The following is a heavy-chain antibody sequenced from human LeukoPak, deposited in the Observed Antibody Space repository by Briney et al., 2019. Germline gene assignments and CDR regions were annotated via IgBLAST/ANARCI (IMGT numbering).Heavy chain of an antibody. CDR1: GFTFSTYS. V-gene: IGHV4-59*08. CDR3: ARRRRLRLGDAFDI. CDR2: IYYSGST. Sequence: GSLRLSCAASGFTFSTYSMNWVRQPPGKGLEWLGYIYYSGSTNYNPSLKSRVTISLDRSKNQFSLKLSSVTAADTAVYFCARRRRLRLGDAFDIWGQGTMVTVSS. J-gene: IGHJ3*02. D-gene: IGHD2-21*01.